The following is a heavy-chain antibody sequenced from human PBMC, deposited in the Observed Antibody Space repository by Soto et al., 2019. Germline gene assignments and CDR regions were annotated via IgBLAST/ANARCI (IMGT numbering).Heavy chain of an antibody. V-gene: IGHV3-23*01. Sequence: VGSLRLSCAASGFTFSSYAMSWVRQAPGKGLEWVSAISTSGGSTFYADSVKGRFTISRDNFKNTLYLQMNSLRAEDTAVYYCAKKVVYSGYGTSHYWGKGHRVSGCS. CDR3: AKKVVYSGYGTSHY. D-gene: IGHD5-12*01. CDR1: GFTFSSYA. J-gene: IGHJ4*02. CDR2: ISTSGGST.